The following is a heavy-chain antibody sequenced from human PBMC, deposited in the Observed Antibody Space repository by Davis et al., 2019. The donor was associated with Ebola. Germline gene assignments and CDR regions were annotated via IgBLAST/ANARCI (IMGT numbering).Heavy chain of an antibody. V-gene: IGHV3-23*01. CDR2: ISGSGGST. CDR3: AKFSRAGDSV. Sequence: PGESLKISCAASGFTFSDYYMSWVRQAPGKGLEWVSAISGSGGSTYYADSVKGRFTISRDNSKKTMYLQMNSLRDEDTAVYYCAKFSRAGDSVWGQGTLVTVSS. J-gene: IGHJ4*02. D-gene: IGHD6-13*01. CDR1: GFTFSDYY.